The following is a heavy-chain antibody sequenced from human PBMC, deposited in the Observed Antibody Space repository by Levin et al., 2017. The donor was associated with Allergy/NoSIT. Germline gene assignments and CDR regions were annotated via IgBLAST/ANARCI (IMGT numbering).Heavy chain of an antibody. J-gene: IGHJ5*02. Sequence: GGSLRLSCAASGFTFSSYGMHWVRQAPGKGLEWVAVISYDGSNKYYADSVKGRFTISRDNSKNTLYLQMNSLRAEDTAVYYGLWFGGRTWGQGTLVTVSS. CDR3: LWFGGRT. CDR1: GFTFSSYG. CDR2: ISYDGSNK. D-gene: IGHD3-10*01. V-gene: IGHV3-30*03.